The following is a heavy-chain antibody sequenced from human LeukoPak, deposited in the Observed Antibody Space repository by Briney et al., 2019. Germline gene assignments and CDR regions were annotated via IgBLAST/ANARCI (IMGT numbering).Heavy chain of an antibody. CDR1: GFTFDDYG. J-gene: IGHJ6*03. CDR2: INWNGGST. V-gene: IGHV3-20*04. Sequence: GGSLRLSCAASGFTFDDYGMSWVRQAPGRGLEWVSGINWNGGSTGYADSVKGRFTISRDNAKNSLYLQMNSLRAEDTALYYCARQYCSGGSCYSEEGGYYYMDVWGKGTTVTVSS. D-gene: IGHD2-15*01. CDR3: ARQYCSGGSCYSEEGGYYYMDV.